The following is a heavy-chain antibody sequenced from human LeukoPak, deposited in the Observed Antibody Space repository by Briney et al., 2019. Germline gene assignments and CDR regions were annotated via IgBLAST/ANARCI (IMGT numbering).Heavy chain of an antibody. Sequence: SETLSLTCAVYGGSFSGYYWSWIRQPPGKGLEWIGEINHSGSTNYNPSLKSRVTISVDTSKNQFSLKLSSVTAADTAVYYCARARVGVRGVIGWSDPWGQGTLVTVSS. CDR1: GGSFSGYY. CDR2: INHSGST. D-gene: IGHD3-10*01. J-gene: IGHJ5*02. CDR3: ARARVGVRGVIGWSDP. V-gene: IGHV4-34*01.